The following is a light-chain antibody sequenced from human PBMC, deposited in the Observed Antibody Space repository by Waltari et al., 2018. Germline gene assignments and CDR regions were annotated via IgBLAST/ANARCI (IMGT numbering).Light chain of an antibody. CDR1: SEHSAYA. Sequence: QLAVTQSPSASASLGASVKLTCTLSSEHSAYAIAWHQQQPEKRPRFLMKIDGGGRHTKGDGIPDRFSGSSSGAERYLTISSLQYEDEADDYCQTWDTDVVVFGGGTKLTVL. CDR2: IDGGGRH. CDR3: QTWDTDVVV. V-gene: IGLV4-69*01. J-gene: IGLJ2*01.